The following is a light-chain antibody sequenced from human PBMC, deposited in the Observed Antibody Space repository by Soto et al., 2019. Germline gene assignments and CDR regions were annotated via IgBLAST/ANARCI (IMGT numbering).Light chain of an antibody. J-gene: IGKJ5*01. Sequence: DIVMTQSPLSLPVTPGESASISCRSSQSLLQSNGYNYLDWYLQKPGQSPQLLIYLGSNRASGVPDRFSGSGSGTDFTLKISRVEAEDVGVYYCMQALQPPLTFGQGTRLEMK. CDR3: MQALQPPLT. V-gene: IGKV2-28*01. CDR1: QSLLQSNGYNY. CDR2: LGS.